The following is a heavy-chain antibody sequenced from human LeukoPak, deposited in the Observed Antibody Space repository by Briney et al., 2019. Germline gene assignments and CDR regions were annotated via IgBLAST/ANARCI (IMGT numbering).Heavy chain of an antibody. J-gene: IGHJ5*02. Sequence: GESLKISCKGSGYSFTSYWIGWVRQMPRKGLEWMGIIYPGDSDTRYSPSFQGQVTISADKSISTAYLQWSSLKASDTAMYYCARRSDYFDSSAYYYRWGQGTLVTVSS. D-gene: IGHD3-22*01. CDR3: ARRSDYFDSSAYYYR. CDR2: IYPGDSDT. CDR1: GYSFTSYW. V-gene: IGHV5-51*01.